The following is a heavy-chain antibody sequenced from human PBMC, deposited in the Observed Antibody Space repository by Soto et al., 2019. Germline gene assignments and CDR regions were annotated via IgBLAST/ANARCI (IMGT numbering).Heavy chain of an antibody. CDR3: ARESRVSAAAEDS. CDR2: INGDGSST. D-gene: IGHD6-13*01. Sequence: DVHLVESGGGLVQPGGSLRLSCTVSGFTFSSYWMHWVRQAPGKGLVWVSRINGDGSSTIYADSVKGRFTISRDNAENTLYLQMNSLRAEDTAVYYCARESRVSAAAEDSWGQGTLVTVSS. CDR1: GFTFSSYW. V-gene: IGHV3-74*01. J-gene: IGHJ4*02.